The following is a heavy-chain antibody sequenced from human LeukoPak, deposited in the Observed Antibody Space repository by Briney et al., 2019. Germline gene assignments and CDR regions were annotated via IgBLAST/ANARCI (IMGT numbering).Heavy chain of an antibody. D-gene: IGHD2-21*02. Sequence: PGRSLRLSCAASGFTFDDYAMHWVRQAPGKGLEWVSAISGSGGSTYYADSVKGRFTISRDNSKNTLYLQMNSLKAEDTAVYYCAKPTYEIVVVTAFQHWGQGTLVTVSS. CDR1: GFTFDDYA. CDR2: ISGSGGST. J-gene: IGHJ1*01. V-gene: IGHV3-23*01. CDR3: AKPTYEIVVVTAFQH.